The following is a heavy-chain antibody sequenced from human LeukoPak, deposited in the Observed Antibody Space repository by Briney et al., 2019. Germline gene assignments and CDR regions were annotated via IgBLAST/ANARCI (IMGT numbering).Heavy chain of an antibody. CDR2: IYYSGST. V-gene: IGHV4-59*01. J-gene: IGHJ4*02. CDR1: GASISSYY. CDR3: ARVISSSAPQYYFDY. Sequence: PSETLSLTCTVSGASISSYYWSWLRQPPGKGREWLGYIYYSGSTNYNPSLKSRVTISVDTSKNQFSLKLSSVTAADTAVYYCARVISSSAPQYYFDYWGQGTLVTVSS. D-gene: IGHD6-6*01.